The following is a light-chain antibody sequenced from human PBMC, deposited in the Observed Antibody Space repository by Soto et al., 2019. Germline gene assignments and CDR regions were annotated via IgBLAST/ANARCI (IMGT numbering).Light chain of an antibody. J-gene: IGKJ3*01. Sequence: EIVLTQSPGTLSLSPGERATLSCRASQSVSSSYLAWYQQKPGQAPRLLNYGASSSATGIPDRFSGSGSGTDFTLTISRLEPEDSAVYYCQQYRSSPLFTFGPGTKVDIK. V-gene: IGKV3-20*01. CDR3: QQYRSSPLFT. CDR1: QSVSSSY. CDR2: GAS.